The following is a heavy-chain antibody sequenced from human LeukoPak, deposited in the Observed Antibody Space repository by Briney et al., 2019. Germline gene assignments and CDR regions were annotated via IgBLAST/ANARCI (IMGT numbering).Heavy chain of an antibody. J-gene: IGHJ4*02. CDR2: IYYSGST. CDR1: GGSISSSSYY. D-gene: IGHD2-15*01. V-gene: IGHV4-39*01. CDR3: ARANGSLGR. Sequence: PSETLSLTCTVSGGSISSSSYYWGWIRQPPGKGLEWIGSIYYSGSTYYNPSLKSRVTISVDTSKNQFSLKLSSVTAADTAVYYCARANGSLGRWGQGTLVTVSS.